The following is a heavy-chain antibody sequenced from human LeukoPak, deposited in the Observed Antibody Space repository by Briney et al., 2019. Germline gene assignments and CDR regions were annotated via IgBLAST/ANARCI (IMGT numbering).Heavy chain of an antibody. CDR3: AKDLEAAAGSFELDY. D-gene: IGHD6-13*01. CDR1: GFTFSTYA. Sequence: GGSLRLSCAASGFTFSTYAMSWVRQVPGKGLEWVSGISNSGDNTYYADSVKGRFTISRDNSRNTLSLQMNSLRVEDTAIYYCAKDLEAAAGSFELDYWGQGTLVTVSS. CDR2: ISNSGDNT. J-gene: IGHJ4*02. V-gene: IGHV3-23*01.